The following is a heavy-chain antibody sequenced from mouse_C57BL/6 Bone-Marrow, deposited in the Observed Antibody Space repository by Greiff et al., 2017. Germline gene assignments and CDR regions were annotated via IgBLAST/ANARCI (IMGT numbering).Heavy chain of an antibody. J-gene: IGHJ4*01. D-gene: IGHD3-3*01. CDR3: ARRGWDRAMDY. CDR1: GYTFTSYG. CDR2: IYPRSGNT. Sequence: QVQLKESGAELARPGASVKLSCKASGYTFTSYGISWVKQRTGQGLEWIGEIYPRSGNTYYNEKFKGKATLTADKSSSTAYMELRSLTSEDSAVYFCARRGWDRAMDYWGQGTSVTVSS. V-gene: IGHV1-81*01.